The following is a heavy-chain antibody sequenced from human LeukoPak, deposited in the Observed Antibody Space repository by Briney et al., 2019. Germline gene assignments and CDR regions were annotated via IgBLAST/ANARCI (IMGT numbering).Heavy chain of an antibody. V-gene: IGHV3-11*01. CDR3: AKEGSRGYFDY. CDR2: ISSSGSTI. CDR1: TLNLTDYY. Sequence: GGSLRLSCAASTLNLTDYYMTWIRQAPGKGLEWVSYISSSGSTIYYADSVKGRFTISRDNSKNTLYLQMNSLRAEDTAVYYCAKEGSRGYFDYWGQGTLVTVSS. J-gene: IGHJ4*02. D-gene: IGHD3-10*01.